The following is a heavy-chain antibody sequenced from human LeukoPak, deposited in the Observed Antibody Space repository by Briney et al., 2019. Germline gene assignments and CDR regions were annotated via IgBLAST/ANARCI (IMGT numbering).Heavy chain of an antibody. V-gene: IGHV3-23*01. CDR1: GFTFSSYA. D-gene: IGHD3-3*01. CDR2: ISGSGGST. Sequence: GGSLRLSCAASGFTFSSYAMSWVRQAPGKGLEWVSAISGSGGSTYYADSVKGRFTISRDNSKNTLYLQMNSLRAEDTAVYYCAAIIRVRDFWSGYYNDYWGQGTLVTVSS. CDR3: AAIIRVRDFWSGYYNDY. J-gene: IGHJ4*02.